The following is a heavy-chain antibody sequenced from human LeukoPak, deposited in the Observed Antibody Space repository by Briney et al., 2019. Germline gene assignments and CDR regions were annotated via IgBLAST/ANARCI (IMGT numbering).Heavy chain of an antibody. CDR1: GFTFSSYE. D-gene: IGHD6-19*01. Sequence: GESLRLSCAASGFTFSSYEMHWVRQAPGKGLEWVAVISYDGSNKYYADSVKGRFTISRDNSKSTLYLQMNSLRAEDTAVYYCARDTGWGYFDYWGQGTLVTVSS. V-gene: IGHV3-30*04. CDR3: ARDTGWGYFDY. J-gene: IGHJ4*02. CDR2: ISYDGSNK.